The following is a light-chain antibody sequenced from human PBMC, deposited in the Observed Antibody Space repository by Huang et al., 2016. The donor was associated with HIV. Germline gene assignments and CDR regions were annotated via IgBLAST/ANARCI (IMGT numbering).Light chain of an antibody. Sequence: EIVLTQSPATLSVSPGERFTLSCRASQRVSTNLAWYQQKPGQAPRLLIYRSSSRAAGVPARFSGSGAATEFSLTITSLQSEDFAIYYCQQYNHWPPYTFGQGTKLEIK. J-gene: IGKJ2*01. CDR1: QRVSTN. V-gene: IGKV3-15*01. CDR2: RSS. CDR3: QQYNHWPPYT.